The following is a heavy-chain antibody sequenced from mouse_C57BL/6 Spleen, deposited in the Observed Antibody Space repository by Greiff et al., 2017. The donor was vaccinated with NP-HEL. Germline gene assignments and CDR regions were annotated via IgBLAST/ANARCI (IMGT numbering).Heavy chain of an antibody. Sequence: EVKLQQSGPELVKPGASVKISCKASGYTFTDYYMNWVKQSHGKSLEWIGDINPNNGGTSYNQKFKGKATLTVYKSSSTAYMELRSLTSEESAVYYCETGGYDGFAYWGQGTLVTVSA. V-gene: IGHV1-26*01. CDR3: ETGGYDGFAY. CDR1: GYTFTDYY. J-gene: IGHJ3*01. D-gene: IGHD2-2*01. CDR2: INPNNGGT.